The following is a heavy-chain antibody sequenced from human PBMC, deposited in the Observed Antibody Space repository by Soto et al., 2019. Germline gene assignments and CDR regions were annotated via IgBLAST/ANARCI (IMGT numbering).Heavy chain of an antibody. CDR3: ARDRDDFWSGYLYYYYMDV. CDR2: IIPILGIA. V-gene: IGHV1-69*04. CDR1: GGSFSSYT. J-gene: IGHJ6*03. Sequence: SVKVSCKASGGSFSSYTISWVRQAPGQGLEWMGRIIPILGIANYAQKFQGRVTITADKSTSTAYMELSSLRSEDTAVYYCARDRDDFWSGYLYYYYMDVWGKGTTVTVSS. D-gene: IGHD3-3*01.